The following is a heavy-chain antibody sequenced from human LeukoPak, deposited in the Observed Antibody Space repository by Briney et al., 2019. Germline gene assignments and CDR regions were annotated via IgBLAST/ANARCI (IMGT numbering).Heavy chain of an antibody. CDR1: GFTVSSNY. CDR2: IYSGGST. J-gene: IGHJ3*02. CDR3: ARALVGGTQDAYDI. Sequence: GGPLRLSCAASGFTVSSNYMSWVRQAPGKGLEWVSVIYSGGSTYYADSVKGRFTISRDNSKNTLSLQMNSLRAEDTAVYYCARALVGGTQDAYDIWGQGTMVTVSS. D-gene: IGHD1-26*01. V-gene: IGHV3-53*01.